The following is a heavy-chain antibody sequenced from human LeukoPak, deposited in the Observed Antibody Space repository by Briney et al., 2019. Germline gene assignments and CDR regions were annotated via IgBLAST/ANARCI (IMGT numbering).Heavy chain of an antibody. V-gene: IGHV4-4*07. CDR3: ARDCGLSGSGSYYTNWFDP. CDR1: GGSISSYY. J-gene: IGHJ5*02. D-gene: IGHD3-10*01. CDR2: IYTSGST. Sequence: SETLSLTCTVSGGSISSYYWSWIRQPAGKGLEWIGRIYTSGSTNYNPSLKSRVTMSVDTSKSQFSLKLSSVTAADTAVYYCARDCGLSGSGSYYTNWFDPWGQGTLVTVSS.